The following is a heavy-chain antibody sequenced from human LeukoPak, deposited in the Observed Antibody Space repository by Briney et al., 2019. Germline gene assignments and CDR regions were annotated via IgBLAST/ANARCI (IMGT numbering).Heavy chain of an antibody. J-gene: IGHJ4*02. Sequence: ASVKVSCKASGYTFTSYYMHWVRQAPGQGLEWMGWINPNSGGTNYAQKFQGRVTMTRDTSISTAYMELSRLRSDDTAVYYCAREGAAGRYFDYWGQGTLVTVSS. CDR1: GYTFTSYY. D-gene: IGHD6-13*01. CDR2: INPNSGGT. CDR3: AREGAAGRYFDY. V-gene: IGHV1-2*02.